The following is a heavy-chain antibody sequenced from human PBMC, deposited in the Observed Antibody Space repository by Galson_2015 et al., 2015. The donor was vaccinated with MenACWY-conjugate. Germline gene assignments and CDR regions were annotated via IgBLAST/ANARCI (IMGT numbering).Heavy chain of an antibody. J-gene: IGHJ4*02. CDR3: ARHSTDLSLDS. Sequence: SLRLSCADSRLTFGHYYMSWIRQAPGKGLEWISFTSSGGSQTNYAGSVKGRFTISRDNVKNSLYLQMNSLKIDDTAIYYCARHSTDLSLDSWGQGTLVTVAS. D-gene: IGHD1-26*01. V-gene: IGHV3-11*06. CDR2: TSSGGSQT. CDR1: RLTFGHYY.